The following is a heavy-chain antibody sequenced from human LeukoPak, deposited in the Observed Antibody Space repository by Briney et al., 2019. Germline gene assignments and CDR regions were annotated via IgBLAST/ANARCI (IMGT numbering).Heavy chain of an antibody. D-gene: IGHD3-9*01. V-gene: IGHV3-23*01. CDR3: AKGYDILTGNYYFDY. CDR1: GFTFSSYA. CDR2: ISGSGGGT. Sequence: PGGALRLSCAASGFTFSSYAMTWVRQAPGKRLEWVSAISGSGGGTYYADSVKGRFTISRDNSKNTLYLQMNSLRAEDTAVYYCAKGYDILTGNYYFDYWGQGTLVTVSS. J-gene: IGHJ4*02.